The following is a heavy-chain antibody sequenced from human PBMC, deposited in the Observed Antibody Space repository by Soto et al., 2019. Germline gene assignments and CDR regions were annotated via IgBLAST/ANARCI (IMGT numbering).Heavy chain of an antibody. Sequence: QVQLVQSGAEVKKPGASVKVSCKASGYTFTSYGISWVRQAPGQGLEWMGWISAYNGNTNYAQKLQGRVTMTTDTSTSTAYREMRSLRSYDTAVYYCSRAVFVEVLGAVAKNRGFDPWGQGTLVTVSS. CDR3: SRAVFVEVLGAVAKNRGFDP. D-gene: IGHD6-19*01. J-gene: IGHJ5*02. CDR2: ISAYNGNT. CDR1: GYTFTSYG. V-gene: IGHV1-18*04.